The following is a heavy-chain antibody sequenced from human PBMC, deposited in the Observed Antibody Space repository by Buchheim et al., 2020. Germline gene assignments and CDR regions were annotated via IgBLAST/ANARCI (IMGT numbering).Heavy chain of an antibody. Sequence: EVQLLESGGGLVQPGGSLRLSCAASVFTFSSYAMSWVRQAPGKGLEWVSAIIGSGGSTYYAYSVKGRFTISRDNSKNTLYLQMNSLRAEDTAVDYCAKGLGLRFLEWLLHFDYWGQGTL. CDR1: VFTFSSYA. CDR2: IIGSGGST. J-gene: IGHJ4*02. D-gene: IGHD3-3*01. V-gene: IGHV3-23*01. CDR3: AKGLGLRFLEWLLHFDY.